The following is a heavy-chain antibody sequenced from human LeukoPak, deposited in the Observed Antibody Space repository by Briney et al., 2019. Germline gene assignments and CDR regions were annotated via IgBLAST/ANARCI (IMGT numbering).Heavy chain of an antibody. CDR2: IWYDGSGK. V-gene: IGHV3-33*01. CDR1: GFTFSRYS. J-gene: IGHJ4*02. Sequence: GGSLRLSCAASGFTFSRYSMHWVRQAPGKGLEWVAIIWYDGSGKYYADSVKGRFTISRDNSNNTLFLQMSSLRVEDTALYYCARDYSSSWDYWGQGTLVTVSS. D-gene: IGHD6-13*01. CDR3: ARDYSSSWDY.